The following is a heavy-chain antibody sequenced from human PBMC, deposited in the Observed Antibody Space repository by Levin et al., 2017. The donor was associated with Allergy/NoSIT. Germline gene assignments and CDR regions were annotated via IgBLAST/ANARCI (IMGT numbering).Heavy chain of an antibody. CDR2: IYSGGST. D-gene: IGHD6-19*01. Sequence: GGSLRLSCAASGFTVSSNYMSWVRQAPGKGLEWVSVIYSGGSTYYADSVKGRFTISRDNSKNTLYLQMNSLRAEDTAVYYCARSQWLQDAFDIWGQGTMVTVSS. V-gene: IGHV3-53*01. CDR1: GFTVSSNY. J-gene: IGHJ3*02. CDR3: ARSQWLQDAFDI.